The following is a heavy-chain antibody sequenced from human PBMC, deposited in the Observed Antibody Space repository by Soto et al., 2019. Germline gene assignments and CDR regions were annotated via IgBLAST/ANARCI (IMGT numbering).Heavy chain of an antibody. V-gene: IGHV3-53*02. CDR1: GFTVSSNY. D-gene: IGHD2-15*01. CDR2: IYSGGST. Sequence: EVQLVETGGSLIQPGGSLRLSCAASGFTVSSNYMSWVRQAPGKGLEWVSVIYSGGSTYYADSVKGRFTISRDNSKNTLYLQMTSLRAEDTAVYYCARDPGYCSGGSCLWWGQGTLVTVSS. J-gene: IGHJ4*02. CDR3: ARDPGYCSGGSCLW.